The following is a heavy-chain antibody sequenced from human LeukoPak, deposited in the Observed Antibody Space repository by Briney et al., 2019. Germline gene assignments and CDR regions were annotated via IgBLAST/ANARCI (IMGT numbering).Heavy chain of an antibody. Sequence: ASETLSLTCTVSGVSISSGSYYWSWIRQPAGKGLEWIGRIYTSGSTNYNPSLKSRVTISVDTSKNQFSLKLSSVTAADTAVYYCARARSTSYRTHYYYGMDVWGQGTTVTVSS. J-gene: IGHJ6*02. CDR1: GVSISSGSYY. CDR3: ARARSTSYRTHYYYGMDV. V-gene: IGHV4-61*02. CDR2: IYTSGST. D-gene: IGHD2-2*01.